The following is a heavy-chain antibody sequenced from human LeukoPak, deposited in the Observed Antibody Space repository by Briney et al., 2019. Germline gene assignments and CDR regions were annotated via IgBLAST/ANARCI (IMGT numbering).Heavy chain of an antibody. CDR2: IYYSGST. CDR3: ARDRKGRNDAFDI. V-gene: IGHV4-31*03. J-gene: IGHJ3*02. CDR1: GGSISSGGYY. Sequence: PSETLSLTCTVSGGSISSGGYYWSWIRQHPGKGLEWIGYIYYSGSTYYNPSLKSRVTISVDTSKNQFSLKPSSVTAADTAVYYCARDRKGRNDAFDIWGQGTMVTVSS.